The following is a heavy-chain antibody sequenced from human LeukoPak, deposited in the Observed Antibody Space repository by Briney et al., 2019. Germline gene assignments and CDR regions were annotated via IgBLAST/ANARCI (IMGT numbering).Heavy chain of an antibody. CDR1: GYTFTSYG. Sequence: GASVKVSCKASGYTFTSYGISWVRQAPGQGLEWMGWISAYNGNTNYAQKLQGRVTMTTDTSTSTAYMELRSLRSDDTAVYYCAAVSGSYSRWALDIWGQGTMVTVSS. CDR2: ISAYNGNT. CDR3: AAVSGSYSRWALDI. D-gene: IGHD1-26*01. J-gene: IGHJ3*02. V-gene: IGHV1-18*01.